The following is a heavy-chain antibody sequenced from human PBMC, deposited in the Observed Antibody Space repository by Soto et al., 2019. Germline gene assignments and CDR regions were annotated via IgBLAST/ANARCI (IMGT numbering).Heavy chain of an antibody. Sequence: SEALSLICTVSGGSISSGDYYWSWIRQPPGKGLEWIGYIYYSGSTYYNPSLKSRVTISVDTSKNQFSLKLSSVTAADTAVYYCARTLGYCSSTSCYILDYWGQGTLVTVSS. D-gene: IGHD2-2*02. V-gene: IGHV4-30-4*01. CDR3: ARTLGYCSSTSCYILDY. CDR1: GGSISSGDYY. CDR2: IYYSGST. J-gene: IGHJ4*02.